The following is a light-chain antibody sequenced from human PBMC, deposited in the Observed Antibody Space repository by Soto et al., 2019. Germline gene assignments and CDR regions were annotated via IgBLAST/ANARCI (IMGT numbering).Light chain of an antibody. Sequence: EIVMTQSPATLSVSPGERATLSCRASQNVGSNLAWYQQKPGQAPRLLIYAASNRATGIPTRFSGSGSGTEFTLTISGLQSEDFALYYCQQFDHWPVTFGHGTKVEIK. J-gene: IGKJ1*01. V-gene: IGKV3D-15*01. CDR2: AAS. CDR3: QQFDHWPVT. CDR1: QNVGSN.